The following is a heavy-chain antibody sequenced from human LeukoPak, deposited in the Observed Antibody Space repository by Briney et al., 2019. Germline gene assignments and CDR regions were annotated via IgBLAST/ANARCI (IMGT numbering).Heavy chain of an antibody. J-gene: IGHJ3*02. CDR1: NGSMRGYY. CDR3: AKSNGYGLVDI. D-gene: IGHD3-10*01. CDR2: IFHSGKT. Sequence: SETLSLTCTVSNGSMRGYYWSWIRQPPGKGLEWIGSIFHSGKTNYNPSLKSRVTISVDTSKNQFSLKLSSVTAADTAVYYCAKSNGYGLVDIWGQGTMVTVSS. V-gene: IGHV4-59*08.